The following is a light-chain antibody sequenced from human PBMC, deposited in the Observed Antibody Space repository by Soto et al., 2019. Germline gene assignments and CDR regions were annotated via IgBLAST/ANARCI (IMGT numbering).Light chain of an antibody. J-gene: IGLJ1*01. Sequence: QSVLSQPPSASGSPGQSVTISCTGTSSDVGGYNYVSWYQQHPGRAPKLMIYEVSKRPSGVPDRFSGSKSGNAASLTVSGLQAEDEADYYCSSYAGHNNPYVFGTGTKVTVL. CDR2: EVS. CDR3: SSYAGHNNPYV. CDR1: SSDVGGYNY. V-gene: IGLV2-8*01.